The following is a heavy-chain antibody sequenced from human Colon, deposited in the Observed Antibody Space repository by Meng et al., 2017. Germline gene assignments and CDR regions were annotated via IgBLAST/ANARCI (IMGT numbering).Heavy chain of an antibody. CDR1: GGSISSNGYY. D-gene: IGHD3-10*01. CDR2: IYHSGST. Sequence: QPPLQESGPGLVKPSETLSLTCTVSGGSISSNGYYWDWVRQPPGKGLEWIGAIYHSGSTSYNPSLQSRVTMFVDTSKNQFSLMLTSVTATDTAVYYCARRRGGSGRDCWGQGTLVTVSS. V-gene: IGHV4-39*01. J-gene: IGHJ4*02. CDR3: ARRRGGSGRDC.